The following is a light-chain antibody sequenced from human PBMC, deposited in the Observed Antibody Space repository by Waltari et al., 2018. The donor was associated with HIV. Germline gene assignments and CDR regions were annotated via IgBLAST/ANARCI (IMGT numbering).Light chain of an antibody. CDR1: SSNIRNNY. CDR2: SNN. J-gene: IGLJ3*02. V-gene: IGLV1-47*02. CDR3: AAWDDSLSGWV. Sequence: QSVLTQSPSASGTPGQRVTISCSGGSSNIRNNYVYWYQHLPGTAPKLLIYSNNPRPSGVPDRFSGSKSGTSASLAISGLRSEDEADYYCAAWDDSLSGWVFGGGTKLTVL.